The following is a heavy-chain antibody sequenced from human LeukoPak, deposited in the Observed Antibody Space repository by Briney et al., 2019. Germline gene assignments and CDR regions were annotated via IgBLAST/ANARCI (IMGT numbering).Heavy chain of an antibody. CDR1: GFTFSIYG. CDR3: AKIEVVLDDF. J-gene: IGHJ4*02. Sequence: PGGSLRLSCAASGFTFSIYGIHWVRQAPGKGLEWVTFITNDGRNKYYADSVKGRFTISRDNSKNTLYLQMNSLITEDTAAYYCAKIEVVLDDFWGQGTLVTVSS. D-gene: IGHD2-21*01. V-gene: IGHV3-30*02. CDR2: ITNDGRNK.